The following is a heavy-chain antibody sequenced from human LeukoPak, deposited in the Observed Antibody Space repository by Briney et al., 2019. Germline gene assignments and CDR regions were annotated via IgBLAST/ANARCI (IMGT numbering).Heavy chain of an antibody. CDR3: ARDDGYMPYFDY. J-gene: IGHJ4*02. V-gene: IGHV3-33*01. CDR2: IWYDGSKK. CDR1: GFTFSSYG. Sequence: PGRSLRLSCAASGFTFSSYGMHWVRQAPGKGLEWVAVIWYDGSKKYYADSVKGRFTISRDNSKNTLYLQMNSLRAEDTAVYYCARDDGYMPYFDYWGQGTLVTVSS. D-gene: IGHD5-24*01.